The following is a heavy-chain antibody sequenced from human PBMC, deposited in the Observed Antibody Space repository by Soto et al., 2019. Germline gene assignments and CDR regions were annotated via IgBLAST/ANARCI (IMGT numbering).Heavy chain of an antibody. J-gene: IGHJ4*02. CDR1: GCTFSSYA. D-gene: IGHD3-22*01. Sequence: SVKVSCKASGCTFSSYAISWVRQAPGQGLEWMGGIIPIFGTANYAQKFQGRVTITADESTSTAYMELSSLRSEDTTVYYCARVFPPYYYDSSGMFDYWGQGTLVTV. V-gene: IGHV1-69*13. CDR2: IIPIFGTA. CDR3: ARVFPPYYYDSSGMFDY.